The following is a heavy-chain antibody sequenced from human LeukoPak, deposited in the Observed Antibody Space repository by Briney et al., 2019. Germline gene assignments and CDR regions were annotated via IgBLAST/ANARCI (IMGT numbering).Heavy chain of an antibody. CDR1: GYTFTGYY. J-gene: IGHJ5*02. CDR2: INPNSGGT. D-gene: IGHD6-19*01. CDR3: ARGRRRAVAVAVGYSNWFDP. V-gene: IGHV1-2*02. Sequence: ASVKVSCKASGYTFTGYYMHWVRQAPGQGLEWMGWINPNSGGTNYAQMFQGRVTMTRDTSISTAYMELSRLRSDDTAVYYCARGRRRAVAVAVGYSNWFDPWGQGTLVTVSS.